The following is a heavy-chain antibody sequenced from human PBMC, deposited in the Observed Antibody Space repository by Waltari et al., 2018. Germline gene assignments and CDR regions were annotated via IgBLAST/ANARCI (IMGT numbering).Heavy chain of an antibody. V-gene: IGHV3-21*01. Sequence: EVQLVESGGGLVKPGGSLRLSCAASGFTFSSYSMNWVRQAPGKGLEWVSSISSRSSYIYYADSVKGRCTISRDNAKDSLYLQMNSLRAEDTAVYYCARGYYVGSKNGMDVWGQGTTVTVSS. CDR2: ISSRSSYI. D-gene: IGHD3-16*01. J-gene: IGHJ6*02. CDR3: ARGYYVGSKNGMDV. CDR1: GFTFSSYS.